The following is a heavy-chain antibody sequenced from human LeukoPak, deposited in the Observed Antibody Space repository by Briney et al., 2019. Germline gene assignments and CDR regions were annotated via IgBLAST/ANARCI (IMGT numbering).Heavy chain of an antibody. Sequence: GGSLRLSCAASGFTFRSSVMSWVRQAPGGGMEWVSSVGGSDDTANYAASVTGRFIISRDNSKTSVYLQMSNLGAEDTAIYYCAKKSFSTGAFDIWGQGTMVTVSS. V-gene: IGHV3-23*01. CDR1: GFTFRSSV. CDR2: VGGSDDTA. J-gene: IGHJ3*02. CDR3: AKKSFSTGAFDI. D-gene: IGHD3-3*02.